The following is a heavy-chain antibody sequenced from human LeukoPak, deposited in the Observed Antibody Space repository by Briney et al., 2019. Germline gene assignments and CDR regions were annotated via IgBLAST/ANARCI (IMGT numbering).Heavy chain of an antibody. D-gene: IGHD3-10*01. CDR3: ARDSGTTGEVNFDP. CDR2: IYKGWII. J-gene: IGHJ5*02. CDR1: GDSISRYY. Sequence: WETLSLTCTVSGDSISRYYWIWIRQPAGKGVEWLGRIYKGWIITFNHSLQGLVTISIDRSTNQFALRLRFVTAPHTAVYYCARDSGTTGEVNFDPWGQGTLVTVSS. V-gene: IGHV4-4*07.